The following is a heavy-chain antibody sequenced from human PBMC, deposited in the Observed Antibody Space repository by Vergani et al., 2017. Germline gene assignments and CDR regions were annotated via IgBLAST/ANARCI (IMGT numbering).Heavy chain of an antibody. D-gene: IGHD6-19*01. CDR1: GGSISSGDYY. V-gene: IGHV4-30-4*08. CDR2: IYYSGTT. Sequence: QVQLQESGPGLVKPSQTLSLTCTVSGGSISSGDYYWSWIRQPPGKGLEWIGYIYYSGTTYYNPSLKSRITISVDTSKNQFSLKLTSVSAADTARYYCVRRMAVAVAGSFDLWGQGTLVTVSS. J-gene: IGHJ4*02. CDR3: VRRMAVAVAGSFDL.